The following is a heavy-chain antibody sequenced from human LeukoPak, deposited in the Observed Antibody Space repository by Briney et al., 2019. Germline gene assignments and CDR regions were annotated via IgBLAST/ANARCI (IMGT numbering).Heavy chain of an antibody. Sequence: GGALRPFRCASGITFCSYAQSLVPPAPGEGAGGGSAISGSGGSTYYADSVKGRFTISRDNSKNTLYLQMNSLRAEDTAVYYCATERTGYSSSSFDYWGQGTLVTVSS. CDR3: ATERTGYSSSSFDY. J-gene: IGHJ4*02. CDR1: GITFCSYA. D-gene: IGHD6-13*01. V-gene: IGHV3-23*01. CDR2: ISGSGGST.